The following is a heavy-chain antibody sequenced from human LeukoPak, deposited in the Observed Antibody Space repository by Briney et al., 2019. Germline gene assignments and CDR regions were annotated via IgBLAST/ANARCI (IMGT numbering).Heavy chain of an antibody. J-gene: IGHJ3*02. CDR2: IYYSGST. CDR3: ARGDEFLSAFDI. V-gene: IGHV4-31*03. CDR1: GGSISSGGYY. Sequence: SETLSLTCTVSGGSISSGGYYWSWIRQHPGKGLEWIGYIYYSGSTYYNPSLKSRVTISVDTSKNQFSLKLSSVTAADTAVYYCARGDEFLSAFDIWGQGTVVTVSS.